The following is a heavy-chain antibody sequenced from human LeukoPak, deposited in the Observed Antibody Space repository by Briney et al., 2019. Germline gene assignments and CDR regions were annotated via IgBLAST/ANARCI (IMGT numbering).Heavy chain of an antibody. D-gene: IGHD6-19*01. Sequence: SETLPLTCTVSGGSISSYYWSWIRQPPGKGLEWIGYIYYSGSTNYNPSLKSRVTISVDTSKNQFSLKLSSVTAADTAVYYCARHRYSSGWFPWGQGTLVTVSS. V-gene: IGHV4-59*08. CDR2: IYYSGST. CDR1: GGSISSYY. J-gene: IGHJ5*02. CDR3: ARHRYSSGWFP.